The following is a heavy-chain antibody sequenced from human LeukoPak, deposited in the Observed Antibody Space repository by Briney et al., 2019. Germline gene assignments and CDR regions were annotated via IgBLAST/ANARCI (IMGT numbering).Heavy chain of an antibody. Sequence: GASVKVSCRSSGYTFTGYYMHWVRQAPGQGLEWMGCINPNSGGTNYAQNFQGRVTMHRDPPISTAYMELRGLRSDDTAVYYCARYYSNWFDPWGQETLVSVS. CDR3: ARYYSNWFDP. J-gene: IGHJ5*02. CDR1: GYTFTGYY. V-gene: IGHV1-2*02. CDR2: INPNSGGT. D-gene: IGHD4-11*01.